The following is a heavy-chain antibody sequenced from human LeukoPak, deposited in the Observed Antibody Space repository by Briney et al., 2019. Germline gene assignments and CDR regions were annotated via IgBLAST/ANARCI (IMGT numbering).Heavy chain of an antibody. CDR1: GYTFTGYY. J-gene: IGHJ4*02. CDR2: INPNSGGT. Sequence: ASVTVSCKASGYTFTGYYMHWVRQAPGQGLEWMGRINPNSGGTNYAQKFQGRVTMTRDTSISTAYMELSRLRSDDTAVYYCARRGIAAAGTRGPFDYWGQGTLVTVSS. D-gene: IGHD6-13*01. V-gene: IGHV1-2*06. CDR3: ARRGIAAAGTRGPFDY.